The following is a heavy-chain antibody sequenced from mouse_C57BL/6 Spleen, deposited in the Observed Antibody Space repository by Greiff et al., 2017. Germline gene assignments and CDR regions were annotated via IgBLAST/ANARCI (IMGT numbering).Heavy chain of an antibody. CDR3: ARAEGYSNYGFAY. CDR1: GYTFTGYD. V-gene: IGHV1-85*01. D-gene: IGHD2-5*01. J-gene: IGHJ3*01. CDR2: IFPRAGST. Sequence: VKLMESGPELVKPGASVKLSCKASGYTFTGYDINWVKQRPGQGLEWIGWIFPRAGSTKYNEKFKGKATLTVDTSSSTAYMELHSLTSEDSAVYFCARAEGYSNYGFAYWGQGTLVTVSA.